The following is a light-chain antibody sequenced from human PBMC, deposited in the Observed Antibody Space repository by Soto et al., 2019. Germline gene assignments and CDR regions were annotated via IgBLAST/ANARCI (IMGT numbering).Light chain of an antibody. CDR3: QVWDSSSDHRV. J-gene: IGLJ3*02. V-gene: IGLV3-21*02. CDR2: DDS. CDR1: NIGSKR. Sequence: SYELTQPPSVSVAPGQRAGITGGGKNIGSKRGHWYQQKPGQAPVLVVHDDSDRPSGIPERLSGSNSGNTATLSISRVEAGDEADYYCQVWDSSSDHRVFGGGTKLTVL.